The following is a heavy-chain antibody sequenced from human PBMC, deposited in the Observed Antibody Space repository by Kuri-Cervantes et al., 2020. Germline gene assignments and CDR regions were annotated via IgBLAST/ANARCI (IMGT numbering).Heavy chain of an antibody. V-gene: IGHV5-51*01. CDR3: ASRSSGWYDAFDI. CDR2: IYPGDSDT. J-gene: IGHJ3*02. D-gene: IGHD6-19*01. CDR1: GYSFTSCW. Sequence: GGSLRLSCKGSGYSFTSCWIGWVRQMPGKGLEWMGIIYPGDSDTRYSPSFQGQVTISADKSVSTAYLQWSSLKASDTAMYYCASRSSGWYDAFDIWGQGKMVTVSS.